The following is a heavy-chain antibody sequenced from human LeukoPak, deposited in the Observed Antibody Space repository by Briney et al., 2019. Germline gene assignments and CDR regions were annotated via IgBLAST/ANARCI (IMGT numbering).Heavy chain of an antibody. D-gene: IGHD5-12*01. Sequence: ASVKVSCKASGYTFTSYDINWVRQATGQGPEWMGWMNPNSGSTGYAQKFQGRVNINRNTSISTAYMELSGLRSEDTAVYYCARGRSTGYPYYFEYWGQGTLVTVSS. V-gene: IGHV1-8*03. J-gene: IGHJ4*02. CDR2: MNPNSGST. CDR3: ARGRSTGYPYYFEY. CDR1: GYTFTSYD.